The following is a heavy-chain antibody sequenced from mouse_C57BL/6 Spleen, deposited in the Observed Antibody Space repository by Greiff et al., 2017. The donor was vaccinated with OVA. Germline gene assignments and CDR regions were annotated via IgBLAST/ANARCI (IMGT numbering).Heavy chain of an antibody. CDR3: ARANFDY. Sequence: EVKVEESGGGLVKPGGSLKLSCAASGFTFSDYGMHWVRQAPEKGLEWVAYISSGSSTIYYADTVKGRFTISRDNAKNTLFLQMTSLRYEDTAMYYCARANFDYWGQGTTLTVSS. J-gene: IGHJ2*01. V-gene: IGHV5-17*01. CDR1: GFTFSDYG. CDR2: ISSGSSTI.